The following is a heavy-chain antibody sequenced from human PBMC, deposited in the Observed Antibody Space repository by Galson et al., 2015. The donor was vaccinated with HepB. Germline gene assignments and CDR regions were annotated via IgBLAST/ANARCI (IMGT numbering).Heavy chain of an antibody. Sequence: SLRLSCAASGFTFSTYAMSWVRQAPGKGLEWVSGITDDGSNTYYADSMKGRFTISRSNSKNTLYLQMNSLRAEDTAVYYCAKRGYSGTYEGFDYWGQGTLVTVSS. J-gene: IGHJ4*02. CDR3: AKRGYSGTYEGFDY. D-gene: IGHD1-26*01. V-gene: IGHV3-23*01. CDR1: GFTFSTYA. CDR2: ITDDGSNT.